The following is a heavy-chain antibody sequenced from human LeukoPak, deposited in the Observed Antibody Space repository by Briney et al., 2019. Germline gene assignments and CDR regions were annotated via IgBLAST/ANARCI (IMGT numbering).Heavy chain of an antibody. V-gene: IGHV3-64D*06. CDR1: GFTFSSFA. CDR2: ISSNGGST. CDR3: VKDRSIAAPNNDFFDS. D-gene: IGHD6-6*01. J-gene: IGHJ4*02. Sequence: GGSLRLSCTASGFTFSSFAMHWVRRAPGKGLEYVSIISSNGGSTYYADSVKGRFTISRDNSKNTLYLQMSSLRADDTAVYYCVKDRSIAAPNNDFFDSWGQGALVTVSS.